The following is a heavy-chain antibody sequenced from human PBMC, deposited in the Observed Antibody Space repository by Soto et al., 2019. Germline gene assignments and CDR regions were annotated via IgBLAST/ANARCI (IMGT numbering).Heavy chain of an antibody. CDR3: ARSGGTNSWYGVFDF. D-gene: IGHD1-7*01. V-gene: IGHV4-30-4*01. CDR2: IYFRGNS. Sequence: QVQLQQSGPGLVKPSQTLSVTCTVSGDSITSSPYYWSWVRQLPGRGLELIGYIYFRGNSYYNPSLKSRVTISLDRSKNQFSLELNSVTAADTALYFCARSGGTNSWYGVFDFWGQGTLVNVSS. J-gene: IGHJ4*02. CDR1: GDSITSSPYY.